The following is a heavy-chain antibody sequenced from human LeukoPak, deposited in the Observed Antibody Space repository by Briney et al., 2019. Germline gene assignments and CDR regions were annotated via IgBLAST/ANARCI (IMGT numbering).Heavy chain of an antibody. CDR2: IKQDGSEK. V-gene: IGHV3-7*03. CDR1: GFTFSSYW. Sequence: GGSLRLSCAASGFTFSSYWMTWVRQAPGKGLEWVANIKQDGSEKYYVDSVKGRFTISRDNSRNTLYLQMNSLRAEDTAVYYCARDKHWLAYDFWGQGTLVTASS. D-gene: IGHD6-19*01. CDR3: ARDKHWLAYDF. J-gene: IGHJ4*02.